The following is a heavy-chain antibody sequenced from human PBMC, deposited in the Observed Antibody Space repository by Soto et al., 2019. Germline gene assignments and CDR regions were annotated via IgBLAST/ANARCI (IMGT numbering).Heavy chain of an antibody. CDR3: ARDRTVRGGGGDY. Sequence: EVQLVESGGGLVQPGGSLRLSCAASGFTFSSYWMSWVRQAPGKGLEWVANIKQDGSEKYYVDSVKGRFTISRDNAKNSLYLQMNSLRAEDTAVYYWARDRTVRGGGGDYWGQGTLVTVSS. D-gene: IGHD3-10*01. CDR1: GFTFSSYW. V-gene: IGHV3-7*03. J-gene: IGHJ4*02. CDR2: IKQDGSEK.